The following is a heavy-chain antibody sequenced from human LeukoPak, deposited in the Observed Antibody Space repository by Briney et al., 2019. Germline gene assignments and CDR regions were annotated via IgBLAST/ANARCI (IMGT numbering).Heavy chain of an antibody. CDR2: IYYSGST. Sequence: SETLSLTCTVSGGSTSSSCYYWGWIRQPPGKGLEWIGSIYYSGSTYYNPSLKSRVTISVDTSKNQFSLKLSSVTAADTAVYYCASGALLDYWGQGTLVTVSS. J-gene: IGHJ4*02. CDR1: GGSTSSSCYY. V-gene: IGHV4-39*07. D-gene: IGHD3-16*01. CDR3: ASGALLDY.